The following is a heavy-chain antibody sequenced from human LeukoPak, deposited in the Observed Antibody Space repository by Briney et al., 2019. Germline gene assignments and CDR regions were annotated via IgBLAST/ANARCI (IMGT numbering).Heavy chain of an antibody. Sequence: GGSLRLSCAASGFTFSTYSMNWVRQAPGKGLEWVSAISGSGGSTYYADSVKGRFTISRDNSKNTLYLQMNSLRAEDTALYYCAKVLSGLLRGNFDYWGQGTLVTVSS. CDR3: AKVLSGLLRGNFDY. J-gene: IGHJ4*02. D-gene: IGHD1-26*01. V-gene: IGHV3-23*01. CDR2: ISGSGGST. CDR1: GFTFSTYS.